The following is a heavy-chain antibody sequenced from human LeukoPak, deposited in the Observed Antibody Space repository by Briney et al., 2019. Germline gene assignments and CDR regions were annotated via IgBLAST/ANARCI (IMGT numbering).Heavy chain of an antibody. CDR2: INHSGST. Sequence: KTSETPSLTCAVYGGSFSGYYWSWIRQPPGKGLEWIGEINHSGSTNYNPSLKSRVTISVDTSKNQFSLKLSSVTAADTAVYYCARARRYCSSTSCYRDYYYYMDVWGKGTTVTISS. CDR1: GGSFSGYY. J-gene: IGHJ6*03. CDR3: ARARRYCSSTSCYRDYYYYMDV. D-gene: IGHD2-2*02. V-gene: IGHV4-34*01.